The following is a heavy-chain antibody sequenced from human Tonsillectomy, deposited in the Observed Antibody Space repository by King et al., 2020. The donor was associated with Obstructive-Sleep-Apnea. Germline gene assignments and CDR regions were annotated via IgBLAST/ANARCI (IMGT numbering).Heavy chain of an antibody. CDR2: ISRSGST. J-gene: IGHJ4*02. Sequence: QLQESGPGLVRPSQTLSLTCTVSGGSISSDNYYWTWIRQHPGTGLEWIGYISRSGSTHYNPSLKSRLTISLATSKDQFSLNLTSVTAADTATYYCARGAPGVAAAGRFDYWGQGTLVAVSA. D-gene: IGHD6-13*01. CDR3: ARGAPGVAAAGRFDY. V-gene: IGHV4-31*03. CDR1: GGSISSDNYY.